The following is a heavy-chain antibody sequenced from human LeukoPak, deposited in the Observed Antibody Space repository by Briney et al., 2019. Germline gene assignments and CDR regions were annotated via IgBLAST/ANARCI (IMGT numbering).Heavy chain of an antibody. CDR1: GYTFTSYD. Sequence: GASVKVSCKASGYTFTSYDINWVRQATGQGLEWMGWISAYNGNTNYAQKLQGRVTMTTDTSTSTAYMELRSLRSDDTAVYYCASSAHYYGSGSAYFDYWGQGTLVTVSS. CDR3: ASSAHYYGSGSAYFDY. CDR2: ISAYNGNT. J-gene: IGHJ4*02. V-gene: IGHV1-18*01. D-gene: IGHD3-10*01.